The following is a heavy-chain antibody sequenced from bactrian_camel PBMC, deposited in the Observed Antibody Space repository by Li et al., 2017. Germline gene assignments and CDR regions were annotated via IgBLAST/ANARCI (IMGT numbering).Heavy chain of an antibody. CDR3: AATRSSEEWCFVRWRDWTY. Sequence: VQLVESGGGSVQPGGSLRLTCSASGITSTGGCMAWWRQAPGKERERVATFLDEKSITYADSVKGRFTISKDNAKNTLHLRMNSLKPEDTAMYYCAATRSSEEWCFVRWRDWTYWGLGTQVTVS. CDR1: GITSTGGC. D-gene: IGHD2*01. J-gene: IGHJ4*01. V-gene: IGHV3S53*01. CDR2: FLDEKSI.